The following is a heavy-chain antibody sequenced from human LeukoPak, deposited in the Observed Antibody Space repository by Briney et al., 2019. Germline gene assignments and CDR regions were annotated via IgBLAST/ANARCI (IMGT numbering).Heavy chain of an antibody. D-gene: IGHD2-2*01. CDR1: GYTFTGYY. CDR3: ASDPAEEVVGIDY. CDR2: INPNSGGT. Sequence: ASVKVSCKASGYTFTGYYMHWVRQAPGQGLEWMGWINPNSGGTNYAQKFQGRVTMTRDTSISTAYMELSSLTSDDTAVYYCASDPAEEVVGIDYWGQGTLVTVSS. J-gene: IGHJ4*02. V-gene: IGHV1-2*02.